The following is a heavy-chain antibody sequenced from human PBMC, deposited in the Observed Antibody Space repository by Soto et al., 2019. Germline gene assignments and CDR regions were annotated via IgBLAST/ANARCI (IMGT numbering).Heavy chain of an antibody. Sequence: QITLKESGPPLVKPTQTLTLTCTFSGFSLSTSGVGVGWIRQPPGKALEWLALIYWDDDKRYSPSLKSRLTLSXXPXTXXVVLTMTNMDPVDTATYYCALDHYYDSSGYYYGDYWGQGTLVTVSS. V-gene: IGHV2-5*02. CDR1: GFSLSTSGVG. CDR2: IYWDDDK. J-gene: IGHJ4*02. D-gene: IGHD3-22*01. CDR3: ALDHYYDSSGYYYGDY.